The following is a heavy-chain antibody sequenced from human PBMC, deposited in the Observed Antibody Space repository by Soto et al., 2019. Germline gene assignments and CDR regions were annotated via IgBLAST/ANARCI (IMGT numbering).Heavy chain of an antibody. CDR2: IIPIFGTA. CDR3: ARDFLGQKLDSLAYGMDV. V-gene: IGHV1-69*06. D-gene: IGHD6-13*01. CDR1: GGTFSSYA. Sequence: ASVKVSCKASGGTFSSYAISWVRQAPGQGLEWMGGIIPIFGTANYAQKFQGRVTITADKSTSTAYMELSSLRSEDTAVYYCARDFLGQKLDSLAYGMDVWGQGTTVTVSS. J-gene: IGHJ6*02.